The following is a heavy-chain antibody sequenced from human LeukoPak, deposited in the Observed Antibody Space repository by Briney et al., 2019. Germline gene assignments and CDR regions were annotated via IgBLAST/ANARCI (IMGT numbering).Heavy chain of an antibody. CDR2: FSGIGGST. Sequence: PGGSLRLSCAASGFTFSRYAMSGVRQAPGKGLEWVSAFSGIGGSTYYADSVKGLFTISRDNSKNTLYLQINSLRAEDTAVYHCARDGXRGYPXDYWGQGTLVTVSS. D-gene: IGHD5-12*01. V-gene: IGHV3-23*01. CDR3: ARDGXRGYPXDY. J-gene: IGHJ4*02. CDR1: GFTFSRYA.